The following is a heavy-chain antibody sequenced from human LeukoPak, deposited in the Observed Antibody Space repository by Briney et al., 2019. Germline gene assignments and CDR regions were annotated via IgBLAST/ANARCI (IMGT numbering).Heavy chain of an antibody. V-gene: IGHV4-31*03. D-gene: IGHD6-13*01. J-gene: IGHJ4*02. CDR2: IYYSGST. CDR3: ARDPDSGIAAAGYFDY. CDR1: GGSISSGGYY. Sequence: PSQTLSHTCTVSGGSISSGGYYWSWIRQHPGKGLEWIGYIYYSGSTYYNPSLKSRVTISVDTSKNQFSLKLSSVTAADTAVYYCARDPDSGIAAAGYFDYWGQRTLVTVSS.